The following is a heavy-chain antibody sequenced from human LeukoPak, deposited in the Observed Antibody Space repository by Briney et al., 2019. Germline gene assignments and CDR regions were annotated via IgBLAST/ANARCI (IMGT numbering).Heavy chain of an antibody. CDR2: IKQDGSEK. D-gene: IGHD5-18*01. CDR1: GFTFSSYW. CDR3: AGDSAWIQLWFWDY. V-gene: IGHV3-7*01. Sequence: TGGSLRLSCAASGFTFSSYWMSWVRQAPGKGLEWVANIKQDGSEKYYVDSVKGRFTISRDNAKNSLYLQMNSLRAEDTAVYYCAGDSAWIQLWFWDYWGQGTLVTVSS. J-gene: IGHJ4*02.